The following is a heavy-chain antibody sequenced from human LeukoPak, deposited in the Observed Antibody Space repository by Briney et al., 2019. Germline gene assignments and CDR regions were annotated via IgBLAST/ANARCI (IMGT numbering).Heavy chain of an antibody. D-gene: IGHD3-10*01. CDR1: GFTFSSYA. CDR2: ISGSGGST. V-gene: IGHV3-23*01. J-gene: IGHJ4*02. Sequence: AXSGFTFSSYAMSWVRQAPGKGLEWVXAISGSGGSTYYADSVKGRFTISRDNSKNTLYLQINSLRAEDTAVYYCAKYLITMVRGVIGYWGQGTLVTVSS. CDR3: AKYLITMVRGVIGY.